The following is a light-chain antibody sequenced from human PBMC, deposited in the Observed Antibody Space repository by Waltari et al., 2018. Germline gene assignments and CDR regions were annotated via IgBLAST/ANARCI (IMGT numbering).Light chain of an antibody. CDR1: QCVSNY. V-gene: IGKV3-11*01. J-gene: IGKJ1*01. CDR3: QQRTKWPRT. CDR2: DAS. Sequence: DIVLTQSPATLSLSPGESALLSCRASQCVSNYVAWYQQKPGQAPVILISDASNRASGIPARFSGRGSGTEFTLIISSLEPEDFATYYCQQRTKWPRTFGQGT.